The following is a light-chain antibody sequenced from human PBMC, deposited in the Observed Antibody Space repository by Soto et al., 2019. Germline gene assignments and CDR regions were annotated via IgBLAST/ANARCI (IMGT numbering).Light chain of an antibody. Sequence: DIQMTQSPSTLSASIGDRVTITCRASRNIGSWLAWYQQKAGKAPKVIISKASSLEYGVPSRFSGSGSGTEFTLTISSLQPDDFGTYYCQQYNSYWTFGQGTKVEV. CDR3: QQYNSYWT. CDR1: RNIGSW. CDR2: KAS. J-gene: IGKJ1*01. V-gene: IGKV1-5*03.